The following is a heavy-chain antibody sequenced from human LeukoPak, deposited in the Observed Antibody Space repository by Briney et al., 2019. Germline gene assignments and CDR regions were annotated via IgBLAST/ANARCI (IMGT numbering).Heavy chain of an antibody. CDR2: IRHSGST. CDR1: GDSISNSDW. D-gene: IGHD1-14*01. Sequence: SETLSLTCAVSGDSISNSDWWTWVRQPPGKGLEWIGEIRHSGSTNYSPSLKSRVTISIDKSKNQLSLKLSSVTAADTANYFCARAGIPWNPADCWGQGTLVIVSS. J-gene: IGHJ4*02. V-gene: IGHV4-4*02. CDR3: ARAGIPWNPADC.